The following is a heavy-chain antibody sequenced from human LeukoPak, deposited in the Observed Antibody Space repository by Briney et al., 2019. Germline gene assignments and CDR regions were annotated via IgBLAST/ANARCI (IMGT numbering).Heavy chain of an antibody. CDR1: GGTFNTYP. CDR3: ATVGVAVAGSESDY. J-gene: IGHJ4*02. D-gene: IGHD6-19*01. V-gene: IGHV1-69*06. CDR2: IIPMFGTA. Sequence: SVKVSCKASGGTFNTYPISWVPQAPGQGLEWMGRIIPMFGTAHYAQKYQCRVSITADKSTTTAYMDLNNLRSEDTAVYYCATVGVAVAGSESDYWGQGTLVTVSS.